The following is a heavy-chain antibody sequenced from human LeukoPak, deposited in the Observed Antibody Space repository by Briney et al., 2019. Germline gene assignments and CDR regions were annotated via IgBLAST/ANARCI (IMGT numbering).Heavy chain of an antibody. CDR3: ARGGYSSSWYEDY. J-gene: IGHJ4*02. V-gene: IGHV1-2*02. Sequence: ASVKVSCKASGYTFTGYYMHWVRQAPGRGLEWMGWINPNSGGTNYAQKFQGRVTMTRDTSISTAYMELSRLRSDDTAVYYCARGGYSSSWYEDYWGQGTLVTVSS. D-gene: IGHD6-13*01. CDR2: INPNSGGT. CDR1: GYTFTGYY.